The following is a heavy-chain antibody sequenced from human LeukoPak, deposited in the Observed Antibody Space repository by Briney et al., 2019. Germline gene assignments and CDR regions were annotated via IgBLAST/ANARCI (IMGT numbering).Heavy chain of an antibody. Sequence: SETLSLTCTVSGGSISSYYWSWIRQPPGKGLEWIGYIYYSGSTNYNPSLKSRVTISVDTSKNQFSLKLSSVTAADTAVYYCARGLGCSGGSCYHSTGLDYWGQGTLVTVSS. CDR3: ARGLGCSGGSCYHSTGLDY. J-gene: IGHJ4*02. V-gene: IGHV4-59*01. CDR2: IYYSGST. CDR1: GGSISSYY. D-gene: IGHD2-15*01.